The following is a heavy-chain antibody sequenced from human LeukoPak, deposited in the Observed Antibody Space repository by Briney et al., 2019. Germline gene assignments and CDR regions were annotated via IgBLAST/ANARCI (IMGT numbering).Heavy chain of an antibody. CDR3: AKGDNDILTGYYNSFDY. D-gene: IGHD3-9*01. Sequence: PGGSLRLSCAASGFTFNNYVMSWVRQAPGKGLEWVSTISASGISTYYSDSVKGRFTISRDNSKNTLYLQMNSLRAEDTAVYYCAKGDNDILTGYYNSFDYWGQGTLVTVSS. V-gene: IGHV3-23*01. CDR2: ISASGIST. J-gene: IGHJ4*02. CDR1: GFTFNNYV.